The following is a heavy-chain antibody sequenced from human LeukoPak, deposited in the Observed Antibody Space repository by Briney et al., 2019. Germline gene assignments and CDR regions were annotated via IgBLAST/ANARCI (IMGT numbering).Heavy chain of an antibody. CDR3: ATSYLTVGYQLLPCAFDI. CDR2: FDPEDGET. V-gene: IGHV1-24*01. J-gene: IGHJ3*02. Sequence: GASVKVSCKVSGYTLTELSMHWVRQAPGKGLEWTGGFDPEDGETIYAQKFQGRVTMTEDTSTDTAYMELSSLRSEDTAVYYCATSYLTVGYQLLPCAFDIWGQGTMVTVSS. D-gene: IGHD2-2*01. CDR1: GYTLTELS.